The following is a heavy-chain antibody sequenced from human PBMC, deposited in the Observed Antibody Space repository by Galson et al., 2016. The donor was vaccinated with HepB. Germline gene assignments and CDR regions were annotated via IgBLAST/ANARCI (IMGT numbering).Heavy chain of an antibody. CDR2: ISYDGSNK. J-gene: IGHJ6*02. Sequence: SLRLSCAASGFTFNNYGMHWVRQAPGKGLEWVATISYDGSNKYHADSVKGRFTISRDNSKNTLYVQMNSLRPEDTAVYYCAKDSVTIFLLGMDVWGQGTTVTVSS. CDR3: AKDSVTIFLLGMDV. D-gene: IGHD3-3*01. CDR1: GFTFNNYG. V-gene: IGHV3-30*18.